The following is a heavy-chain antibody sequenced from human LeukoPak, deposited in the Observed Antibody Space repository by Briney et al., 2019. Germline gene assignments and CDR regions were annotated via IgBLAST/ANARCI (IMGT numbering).Heavy chain of an antibody. Sequence: ASVKVSCKASGYTFTSYGISWVRQAPGQGLEWMGWISGSNGNTNYAQKFQGRVTITADKSTSTAYMELSSLRSEDTAVYYCARDRGTAMGRGAFDIWGQGTMVTVSS. V-gene: IGHV1-18*01. CDR3: ARDRGTAMGRGAFDI. J-gene: IGHJ3*02. CDR2: ISGSNGNT. CDR1: GYTFTSYG. D-gene: IGHD5-18*01.